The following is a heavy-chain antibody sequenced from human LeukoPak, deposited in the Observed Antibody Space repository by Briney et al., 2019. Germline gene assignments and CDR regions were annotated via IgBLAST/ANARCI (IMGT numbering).Heavy chain of an antibody. D-gene: IGHD3-10*01. V-gene: IGHV3-23*01. CDR3: AKSVYHSGNY. Sequence: GGSLRLSCAASGFTISTYGMSWVRQAPGRGLEWVSSISGPTTYYADSVKGRFTISRDTSKNSVYLQMNSLRAEDTAVYYCAKSVYHSGNYWGQGTLVTVSS. J-gene: IGHJ4*02. CDR1: GFTISTYG. CDR2: ISGPTT.